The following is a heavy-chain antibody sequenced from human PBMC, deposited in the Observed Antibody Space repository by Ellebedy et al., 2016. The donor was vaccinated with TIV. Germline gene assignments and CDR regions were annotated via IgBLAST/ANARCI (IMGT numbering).Heavy chain of an antibody. CDR1: GYTFTSYY. D-gene: IGHD3-10*01. J-gene: IGHJ3*02. CDR3: ARERIDPMVRGVHDAFDI. V-gene: IGHV1-46*01. CDR2: INPSGGST. Sequence: ASVKVSXKASGYTFTSYYMHWVRQAPGQGLEWMGIINPSGGSTSYAQKFQGRVTMTRDTSTSTVYMELSSLRSEDTAVYYCARERIDPMVRGVHDAFDIWGQGTMVTVSS.